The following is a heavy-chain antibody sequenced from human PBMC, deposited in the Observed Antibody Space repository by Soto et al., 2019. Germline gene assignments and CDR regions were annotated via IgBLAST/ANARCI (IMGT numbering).Heavy chain of an antibody. CDR3: ASGIAVAGLDAFDI. J-gene: IGHJ3*02. Sequence: EVQLVESGGGLVQPGGSLRLSCAASGFTFSSYSMNWVRQAPGKGLEWVSYISSSSSTIYYADSVKGRFTISRDKAKNSLYMQMNGLRAEDTAVYYCASGIAVAGLDAFDIWGQGTMVTVSS. CDR1: GFTFSSYS. D-gene: IGHD6-19*01. V-gene: IGHV3-48*01. CDR2: ISSSSSTI.